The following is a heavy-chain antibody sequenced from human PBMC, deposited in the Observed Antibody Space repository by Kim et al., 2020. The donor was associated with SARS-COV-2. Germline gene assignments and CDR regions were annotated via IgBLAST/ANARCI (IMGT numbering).Heavy chain of an antibody. CDR2: IYYSGST. J-gene: IGHJ6*01. CDR3: ARLGITIFGVVGLYGMDV. V-gene: IGHV4-59*13. CDR1: GGSISSYY. D-gene: IGHD3-3*01. Sequence: SETLSLTCTVSGGSISSYYWSWIRQPPGKGLEWIGYIYYSGSTNYNPSLKSRVTISVDMSKNQFSLKLSSVTAADTAVYYCARLGITIFGVVGLYGMDVWGQGTTVTVSS.